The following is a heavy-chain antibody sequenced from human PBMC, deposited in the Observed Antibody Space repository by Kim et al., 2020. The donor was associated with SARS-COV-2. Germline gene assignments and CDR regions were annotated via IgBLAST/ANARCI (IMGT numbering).Heavy chain of an antibody. CDR1: GGSISSGGYY. D-gene: IGHD6-19*01. V-gene: IGHV4-31*03. J-gene: IGHJ5*02. CDR2: IYYSGST. Sequence: TLSLTCTVSGGSISSGGYYWSWIRQHPGKGLEWIGYIYYSGSTYYNPSLKSRVTISVDTSKNQFSLKLSSVTAADTAVYYCARGAVAHLGWFDPWGQGTLVTVSS. CDR3: ARGAVAHLGWFDP.